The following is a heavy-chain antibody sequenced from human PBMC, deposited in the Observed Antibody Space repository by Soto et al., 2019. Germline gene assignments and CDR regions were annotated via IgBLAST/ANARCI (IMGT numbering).Heavy chain of an antibody. CDR3: AKGLGDYYFGLDV. Sequence: SETLSLTCEVYGGAFSGYYWSWICQSPGKGLEWVGEISHSGRSKYTSSLKSRVTISLDTSKNRFSLKMYSVTAADTATYYCAKGLGDYYFGLDVWGQGATVTVSS. CDR1: GGAFSGYY. V-gene: IGHV4-34*01. J-gene: IGHJ6*02. CDR2: ISHSGRS.